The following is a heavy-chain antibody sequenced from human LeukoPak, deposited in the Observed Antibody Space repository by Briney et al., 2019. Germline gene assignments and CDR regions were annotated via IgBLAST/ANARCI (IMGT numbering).Heavy chain of an antibody. D-gene: IGHD3-10*01. CDR3: ARDIRGRTTMVRGVMGGFDY. V-gene: IGHV1-46*01. Sequence: ASVKVSCKASGYTFTSYYMHWVRQAPGQGLEWMGIVNSSGGSTSYAQKFQGRVTMTRDTSTSTVYMELSSLRSEDTAVYYCARDIRGRTTMVRGVMGGFDYWGQGTLVTVSS. CDR2: VNSSGGST. CDR1: GYTFTSYY. J-gene: IGHJ4*02.